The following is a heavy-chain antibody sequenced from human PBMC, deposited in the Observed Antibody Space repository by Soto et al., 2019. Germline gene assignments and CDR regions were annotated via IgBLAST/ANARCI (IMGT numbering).Heavy chain of an antibody. Sequence: GGSLRLSCAASGFTVSSNYMSWVRQAPGKGLEWVSVIYSGGGTYYADSVKGRLTISRDNSKNTLYLQMNSLTAEDTAVYYCARAYSGYDSYYYYYYYMDVWGKGTTVTVSS. D-gene: IGHD5-12*01. CDR2: IYSGGGT. V-gene: IGHV3-66*01. CDR3: ARAYSGYDSYYYYYYYMDV. CDR1: GFTVSSNY. J-gene: IGHJ6*03.